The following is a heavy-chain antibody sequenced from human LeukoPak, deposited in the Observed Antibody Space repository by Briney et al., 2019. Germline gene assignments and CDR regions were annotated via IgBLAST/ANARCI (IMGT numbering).Heavy chain of an antibody. CDR2: IYSGGST. CDR3: ARRSPYYCSSTSCYAGGFDY. D-gene: IGHD2-2*01. Sequence: GGSLRLSCAASGFTVSSNYMSWVRQAPGEGLGWVSGIYSGGSTYYADSVKGRFTISRDNSKNTLYLQMNSLRAEDTAVYYCARRSPYYCSSTSCYAGGFDYWGQGTLVTVSS. CDR1: GFTVSSNY. J-gene: IGHJ4*02. V-gene: IGHV3-66*04.